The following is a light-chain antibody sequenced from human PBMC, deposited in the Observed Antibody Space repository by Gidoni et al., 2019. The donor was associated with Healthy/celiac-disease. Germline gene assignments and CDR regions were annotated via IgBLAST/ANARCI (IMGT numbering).Light chain of an antibody. CDR2: WAS. J-gene: IGKJ1*01. CDR3: QQYYSTPRT. Sequence: DIVMTQSPDSLAVSLGERATINCKSSQSVLYSPNNKNYLAWYQQKPGQPPKLLIYWASTRESGVPDRFSGSGSGTDFTLTISSLQAEDVAVYYCQQYYSTPRTFXQXTKVXIK. V-gene: IGKV4-1*01. CDR1: QSVLYSPNNKNY.